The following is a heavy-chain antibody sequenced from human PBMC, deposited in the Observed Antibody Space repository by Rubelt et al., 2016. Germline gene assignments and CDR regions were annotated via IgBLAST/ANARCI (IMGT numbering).Heavy chain of an antibody. CDR1: GGSFSGYY. J-gene: IGHJ3*02. D-gene: IGHD2-21*01. CDR3: ARRTVVVIAMRADAFDI. CDR2: INHSGST. V-gene: IGHV4-34*01. Sequence: QVQLQQWGAGLLKPSETLSLTCAVYGGSFSGYYWSWIRQPPGKGLEWIGEINHSGSTNYNPSLKSRVTISVDTSKNQFSLKLGSVTAADTAVDYCARRTVVVIAMRADAFDIWGQGTMVTVSS.